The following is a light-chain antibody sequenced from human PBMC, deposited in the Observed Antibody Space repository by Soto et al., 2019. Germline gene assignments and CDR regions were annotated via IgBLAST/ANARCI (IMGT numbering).Light chain of an antibody. CDR2: DAS. CDR3: QQYNDYSPYT. V-gene: IGKV1-5*01. Sequence: DIQMTQSPSTLSASVGDRVTITCRASQSISSWLAWYQQKPGKAPKLLIYDASNLESGVPSRFSGSGSGTEFTLTISSLLPDDFATYYCQQYNDYSPYTFGQGTKLEIK. CDR1: QSISSW. J-gene: IGKJ2*01.